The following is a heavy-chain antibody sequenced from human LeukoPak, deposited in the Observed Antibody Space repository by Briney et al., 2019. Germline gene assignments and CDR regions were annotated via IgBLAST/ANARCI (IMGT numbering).Heavy chain of an antibody. D-gene: IGHD3-10*01. CDR3: ARHYGARSYYDNWFDP. CDR1: GGSISSFY. J-gene: IGHJ5*02. V-gene: IGHV4-59*01. Sequence: TPSETLSLTCTVSGGSISSFYWSWIRQPPGKGLEWIGYIYYSGSTDYNPSLRGRVTISIDTSKNQFSLKLSSVTAADTAVYYCARHYGARSYYDNWFDPWGQGTLVTVSS. CDR2: IYYSGST.